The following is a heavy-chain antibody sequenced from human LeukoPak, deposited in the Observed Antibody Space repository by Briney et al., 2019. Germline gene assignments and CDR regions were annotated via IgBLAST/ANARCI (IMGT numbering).Heavy chain of an antibody. D-gene: IGHD3-22*01. Sequence: SVKVSCKASGGTFSSYAISWVRQAPGQGLEWMGGIIPIFGTANYAQKFQGRVTITADESTSTAYMELSSLRSEDTAVYYCAKAVRFVYDVDYWGQGTLVTVSS. CDR3: AKAVRFVYDVDY. CDR2: IIPIFGTA. CDR1: GGTFSSYA. V-gene: IGHV1-69*13. J-gene: IGHJ4*02.